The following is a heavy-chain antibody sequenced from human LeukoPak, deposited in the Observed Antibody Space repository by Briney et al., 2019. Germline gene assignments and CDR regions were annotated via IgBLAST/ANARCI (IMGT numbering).Heavy chain of an antibody. CDR2: ISAYNGNT. Sequence: ASVKVSCKASGYTFTSYGISWVRQAPGQGLEWMGWISAYNGNTNYAQKLQGRVTMTTDTSTSTAYMELRSLGSYDTAVYYCAREWELPYYYYYGMDVWGQGTTVTVSS. J-gene: IGHJ6*02. V-gene: IGHV1-18*01. CDR1: GYTFTSYG. D-gene: IGHD1-26*01. CDR3: AREWELPYYYYYGMDV.